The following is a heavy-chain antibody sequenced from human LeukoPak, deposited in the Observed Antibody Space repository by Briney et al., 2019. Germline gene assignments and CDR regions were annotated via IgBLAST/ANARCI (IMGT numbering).Heavy chain of an antibody. Sequence: AETLSPTCTVSGGSTASSTYYWVWIAQPPGKGRELIGSIYYSGSTYYNPSLKSRVPISVDTSNNQYSLKLNSLTAADTAIYYCARHRTSYNPLDYWGQGTLVAVSS. J-gene: IGHJ4*02. D-gene: IGHD1-14*01. CDR3: ARHRTSYNPLDY. CDR2: IYYSGST. V-gene: IGHV4-39*01. CDR1: GGSTASSTYY.